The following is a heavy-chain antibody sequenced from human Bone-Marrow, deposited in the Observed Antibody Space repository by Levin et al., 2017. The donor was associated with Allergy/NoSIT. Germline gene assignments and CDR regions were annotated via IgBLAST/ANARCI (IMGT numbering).Heavy chain of an antibody. CDR3: ARDGGWFGELLIPDY. CDR2: IYTSGST. J-gene: IGHJ4*02. Sequence: PSETLSLTCTVSGDSITNYYWSWIRQPAGKGLEWIGRIYTSGSTNYNPSLKSRVTLSVDTSKNQVSLKLTSVTAADTAVYYCARDGGWFGELLIPDYWGQGTLVTVSS. V-gene: IGHV4-4*07. D-gene: IGHD3-10*01. CDR1: GDSITNYY.